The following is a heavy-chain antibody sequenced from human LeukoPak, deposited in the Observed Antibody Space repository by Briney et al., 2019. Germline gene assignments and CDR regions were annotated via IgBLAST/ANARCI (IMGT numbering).Heavy chain of an antibody. CDR2: ISGSGGST. V-gene: IGHV3-23*01. CDR3: AKAPSGPYYYDSSGYYYGPSYFDY. Sequence: GGSLRLSCAASGFTFSSYSMNWVRQAPGKGLEWVSAISGSGGSTYYADSVKGRFTISRDNSKNTLYLQMNSLRAEDTAVYYCAKAPSGPYYYDSSGYYYGPSYFDYWGQGTLVTVSS. D-gene: IGHD3-22*01. J-gene: IGHJ4*02. CDR1: GFTFSSYS.